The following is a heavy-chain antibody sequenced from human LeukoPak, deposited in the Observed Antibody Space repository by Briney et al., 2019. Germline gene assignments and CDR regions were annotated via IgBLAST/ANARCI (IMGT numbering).Heavy chain of an antibody. D-gene: IGHD2-15*01. CDR3: ARVSLSGYCSGASCYFDY. CDR1: GDSMRNHY. V-gene: IGHV4-59*11. J-gene: IGHJ4*01. Sequence: SETLSLTCTVSGDSMRNHYWSWIRQPPGKGLECIGVIHYSGSTNYNPSVKSRVTISVDTPKNQFSLKLNSVTAADTAVYFCARVSLSGYCSGASCYFDYWGHGTLVTVSS. CDR2: IHYSGST.